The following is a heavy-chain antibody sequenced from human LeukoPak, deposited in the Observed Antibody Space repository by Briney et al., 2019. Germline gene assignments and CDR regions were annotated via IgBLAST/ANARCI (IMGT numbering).Heavy chain of an antibody. CDR2: IIPIFGTA. CDR1: GGTFSSYA. V-gene: IGHV1-69*06. J-gene: IGHJ4*02. D-gene: IGHD2-2*01. CDR3: ARDWGVVPAAMAEDY. Sequence: SVKVSCKASGGTFSSYAISWVRQAPGQGLEWMGGIIPIFGTANYAQKFQGRVTITADKSTSTAYMELSSLRSEDTAVYYCARDWGVVPAAMAEDYWGQGTLVTVSS.